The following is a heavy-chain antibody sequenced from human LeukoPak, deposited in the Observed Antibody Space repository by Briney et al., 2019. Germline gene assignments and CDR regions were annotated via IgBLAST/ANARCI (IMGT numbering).Heavy chain of an antibody. CDR3: ARRGRYYDYIWGSYRYQYYFDY. V-gene: IGHV4-34*01. Sequence: SETLSLTCAVYGGSFSGYYWSWIRQPPGKGLEWIGEINHSGSTNYNPSLKSRVTISVDTSKNQFSLKLSSVTAADTAVYYCARRGRYYDYIWGSYRYQYYFDYWGQGTLVTASS. CDR1: GGSFSGYY. D-gene: IGHD3-16*02. CDR2: INHSGST. J-gene: IGHJ4*02.